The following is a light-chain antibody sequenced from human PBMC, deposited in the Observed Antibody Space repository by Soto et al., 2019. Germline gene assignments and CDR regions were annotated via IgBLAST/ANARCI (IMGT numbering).Light chain of an antibody. J-gene: IGKJ1*01. CDR1: QSIGLA. CDR2: DAS. CDR3: QQRTDRPPWT. Sequence: VMTQSPATLSVSPGDKVSLSCRASQSIGLAIAWYQHKPGQAPRLLIFDASQRATGIPARFRGSGSGTDFTLSISSLEPEDFAVYYCQQRTDRPPWTFGQGTKVDIK. V-gene: IGKV3-11*01.